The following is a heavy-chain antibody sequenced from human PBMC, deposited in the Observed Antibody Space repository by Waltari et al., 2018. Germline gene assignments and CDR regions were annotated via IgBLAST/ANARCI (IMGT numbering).Heavy chain of an antibody. Sequence: QVQLQQWGAGLLKPSETLSLTCAVYGGSFRGYYWSWIRPPPGKGLEWIGEITHSGSTNYNPSLKSRVTISVDTSKNQFSLKLSSVTAADTAVYYCARAAGDIVVVVAARKNYFDYWGQGTLVTVSS. D-gene: IGHD2-15*01. CDR2: ITHSGST. V-gene: IGHV4-34*01. CDR3: ARAAGDIVVVVAARKNYFDY. CDR1: GGSFRGYY. J-gene: IGHJ4*02.